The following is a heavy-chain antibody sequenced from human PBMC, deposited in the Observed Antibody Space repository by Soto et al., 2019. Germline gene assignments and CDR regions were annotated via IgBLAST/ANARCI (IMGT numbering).Heavy chain of an antibody. D-gene: IGHD5-18*01. CDR1: GGSISSYY. CDR2: IYYSGST. Sequence: QVQLQESGPGLVKPSETLSLTCTVSGGSISSYYWSWIRQPPGKGLEWIGYIYYSGSTNHNPSLKSRVXXAXDXXKHQFSLKRSAVTAADTAVYYCARGYSYGKTWFDPWGQGTLVTVSS. J-gene: IGHJ5*02. CDR3: ARGYSYGKTWFDP. V-gene: IGHV4-59*01.